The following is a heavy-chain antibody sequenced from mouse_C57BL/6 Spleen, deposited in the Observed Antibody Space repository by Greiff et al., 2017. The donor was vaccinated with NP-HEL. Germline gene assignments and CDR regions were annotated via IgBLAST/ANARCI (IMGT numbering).Heavy chain of an antibody. CDR1: GFTFSDYY. CDR2: INYDGSST. D-gene: IGHD1-1*01. V-gene: IGHV5-16*01. J-gene: IGHJ4*01. CDR3: ARDLTTNYAMDY. Sequence: EVKLMESEGGLVQPGRSMKLSCTASGFTFSDYYMAWVRQVPEKGLEWVANINYDGSSTYYLDSLKSRFIISRDNAKNILYLQMSSLKSEDTATYYCARDLTTNYAMDYWGQGTSVTVSS.